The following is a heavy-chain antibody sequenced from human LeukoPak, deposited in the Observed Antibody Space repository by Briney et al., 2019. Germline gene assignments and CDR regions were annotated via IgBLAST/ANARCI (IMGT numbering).Heavy chain of an antibody. V-gene: IGHV4-31*03. CDR2: IYYSGST. J-gene: IGHJ4*02. Sequence: SETLSLTCTVSGDSISSGGYYWSWLRQHPGKGLEWIGSIYYSGSTKYNPSLQGRVTISLDTSRNQFSLKLSAVTAADTAVYYCASGDNGPLFDYWGQGTLVTVSS. CDR3: ASGDNGPLFDY. CDR1: GDSISSGGYY. D-gene: IGHD1-14*01.